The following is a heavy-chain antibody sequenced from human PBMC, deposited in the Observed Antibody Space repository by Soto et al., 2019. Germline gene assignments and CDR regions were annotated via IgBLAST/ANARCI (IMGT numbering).Heavy chain of an antibody. CDR1: GGTFSSYA. CDR2: IIPIFGTA. V-gene: IGHV1-69*13. CDR3: ARVSTRGVVTAIYFDY. J-gene: IGHJ4*02. Sequence: GASVKVSCKASGGTFSSYAISWVRQAPGQGLEWMGGIIPIFGTANYAQKFQGRVTITADESTSTAYMELSSLRSEDTAVYYCARVSTRGVVTAIYFDYWGQGTLVTVSS. D-gene: IGHD2-21*02.